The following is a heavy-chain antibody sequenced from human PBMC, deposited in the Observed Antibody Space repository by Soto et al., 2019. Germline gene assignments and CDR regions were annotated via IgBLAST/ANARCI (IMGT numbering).Heavy chain of an antibody. CDR3: ARSRSGAVADSFAF. Sequence: QVQVVESGGGVVQPGRSLRLSCAASGFTFRSYAIHWVRQAPGKGLEWVAVISRDGSNKYYVDSVKGRFTISRDNSKDTVYLQMNSLRDEDSAMFYCARSRSGAVADSFAFWGQGTLVTVSS. CDR1: GFTFRSYA. D-gene: IGHD3-10*01. CDR2: ISRDGSNK. V-gene: IGHV3-30*04. J-gene: IGHJ4*02.